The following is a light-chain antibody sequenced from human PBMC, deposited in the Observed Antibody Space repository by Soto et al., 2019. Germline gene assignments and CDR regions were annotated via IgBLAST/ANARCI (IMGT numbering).Light chain of an antibody. CDR3: QQYGTSPMYT. CDR2: GSS. V-gene: IGKV3-20*01. Sequence: EIVLTQSPGTLSLSPGERATLSCRASQIVSTTYLAWYQQKPGQAPRLLIYGSSSRAPGIPDRFSGSGSGTDFTFTISRLEPEDFAVYYCQQYGTSPMYTFGQGTKLEI. J-gene: IGKJ2*01. CDR1: QIVSTTY.